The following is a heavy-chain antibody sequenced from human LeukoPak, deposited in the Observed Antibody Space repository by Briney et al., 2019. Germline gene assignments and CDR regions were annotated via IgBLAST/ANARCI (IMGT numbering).Heavy chain of an antibody. V-gene: IGHV3-23*01. D-gene: IGHD1-26*01. Sequence: GGSLRLSCAASGFIFDTTDMTWLRQAPGKGPEWLSCISGTGDRTYYADSVRRRFTISRDNSKNMLYLQMTSLRVEDTATYYCVKNSGIWSFWGRGTLAAVSS. CDR2: ISGTGDRT. CDR3: VKNSGIWSF. CDR1: GFIFDTTD. J-gene: IGHJ4*02.